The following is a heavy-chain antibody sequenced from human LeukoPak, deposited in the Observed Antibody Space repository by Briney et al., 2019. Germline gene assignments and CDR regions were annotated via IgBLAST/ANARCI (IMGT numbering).Heavy chain of an antibody. Sequence: SETLSLTCTVSGGSISSYYWRWIRQPAGKGLEWIGRIYTSGSTNYNPSLRSRVTMSVDTSKNQFSLKLSSVTAADTAVYYCARTDYSNYYYYYYMDVWGKGTTVTVSS. CDR3: ARTDYSNYYYYYYMDV. V-gene: IGHV4-4*07. CDR1: GGSISSYY. D-gene: IGHD4-11*01. CDR2: IYTSGST. J-gene: IGHJ6*03.